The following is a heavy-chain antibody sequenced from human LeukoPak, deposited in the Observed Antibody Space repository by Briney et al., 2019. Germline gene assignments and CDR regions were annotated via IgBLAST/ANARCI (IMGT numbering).Heavy chain of an antibody. Sequence: SETLSLTCRVSGYSISSGYYWGWIRQPPGKGLEWIGSNYHGGSTYYNPSLKSRVTISVDTSKNQFSLKLSSLTAADTAVYYCARVIYCSGGSCYDGAWFDPWGQGTLVNLSS. V-gene: IGHV4-38-2*01. CDR1: GYSISSGYY. CDR2: NYHGGST. D-gene: IGHD2-15*01. CDR3: ARVIYCSGGSCYDGAWFDP. J-gene: IGHJ5*02.